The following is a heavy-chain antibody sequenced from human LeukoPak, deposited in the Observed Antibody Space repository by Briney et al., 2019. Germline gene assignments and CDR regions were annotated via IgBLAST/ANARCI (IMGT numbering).Heavy chain of an antibody. V-gene: IGHV3-20*04. CDR1: GFTFDDFG. D-gene: IGHD3-10*01. J-gene: IGHJ6*04. Sequence: PGGSLRLSCAASGFTFDDFGMSWVRQSPGKGLEWVSGINWNGMSTGFEDSVKGRFTISRDNAKNSLYLQMNTLRVEDTALYYCARTYGSGSYFNYMDVWGKGTTVTVSS. CDR2: INWNGMST. CDR3: ARTYGSGSYFNYMDV.